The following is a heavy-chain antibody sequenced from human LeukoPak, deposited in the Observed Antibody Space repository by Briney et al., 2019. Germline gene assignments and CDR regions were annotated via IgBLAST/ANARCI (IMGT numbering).Heavy chain of an antibody. V-gene: IGHV4-61*02. CDR1: GFSISSGSYY. D-gene: IGHD1-26*01. CDR3: ARERWDRGYYYYYMDV. Sequence: SETLSLTCTVSGFSISSGSYYWSWIRQPAGKGLEWIGRIYTSGSTNYNPSLKSRVTISVDTSKNQFSLKLSSVTAADTAVYYCARERWDRGYYYYYMDVWGKGTTVTISS. CDR2: IYTSGST. J-gene: IGHJ6*03.